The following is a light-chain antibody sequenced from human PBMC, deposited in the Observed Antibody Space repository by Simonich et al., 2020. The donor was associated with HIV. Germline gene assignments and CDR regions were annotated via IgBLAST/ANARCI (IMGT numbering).Light chain of an antibody. CDR1: SSDIGGYNY. J-gene: IGLJ3*02. V-gene: IGLV2-14*03. CDR3: SSYTSSSTSWV. Sequence: QSALTQPASVSGSPGQSITISCTGTSSDIGGYNYVSWYQQHPGKAPKLMIFDVSYRPSGISHRFSASKSGNTASLTISGLQAEDEADYYCSSYTSSSTSWVFGGGTKLTVL. CDR2: DVS.